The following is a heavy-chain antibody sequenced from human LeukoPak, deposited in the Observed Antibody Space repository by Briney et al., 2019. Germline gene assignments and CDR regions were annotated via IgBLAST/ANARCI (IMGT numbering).Heavy chain of an antibody. CDR3: ARGPVSSSGFFDY. V-gene: IGHV3-11*01. J-gene: IGHJ4*02. D-gene: IGHD3-22*01. CDR1: GFTFSDYH. CDR2: VSSSGGTI. Sequence: GGSLRLSCAASGFTFSDYHMSWIRQASGKGLEWVSYVSSSGGTISYADSVKGRFSISRDNAKKSLYLQMNSLRAEDTAVYYCARGPVSSSGFFDYWGQGTLVTVSS.